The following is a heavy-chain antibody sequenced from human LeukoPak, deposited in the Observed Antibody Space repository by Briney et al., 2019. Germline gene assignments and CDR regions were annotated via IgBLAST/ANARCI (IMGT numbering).Heavy chain of an antibody. CDR3: AREIGPIQLHLWGSAFDY. D-gene: IGHD5-18*01. Sequence: ASVKVSCKASGYTFSSYYIHWVRQAPGQGLEWMGIINPRGGSASYALKFQGRVTMTRDTSTSTVYIDLSSLRSEDTAVYYCAREIGPIQLHLWGSAFDYWGQGTLVTVSS. CDR2: INPRGGSA. V-gene: IGHV1-46*01. J-gene: IGHJ4*02. CDR1: GYTFSSYY.